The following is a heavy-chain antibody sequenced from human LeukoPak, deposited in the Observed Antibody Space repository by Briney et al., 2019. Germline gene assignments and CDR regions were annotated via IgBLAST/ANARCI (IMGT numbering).Heavy chain of an antibody. D-gene: IGHD3-16*01. CDR2: IYSGATT. CDR1: GFTVSSNY. Sequence: PGGSLRLSCAASGFTVSSNYMSWVRQAPGKGLEWVSLIYSGATTYYADSVKGRFTISRDNSKNTLYLQMNSRRAEDTAVYYCATLEGGSLDYWGQGALVTVSS. V-gene: IGHV3-53*01. J-gene: IGHJ4*02. CDR3: ATLEGGSLDY.